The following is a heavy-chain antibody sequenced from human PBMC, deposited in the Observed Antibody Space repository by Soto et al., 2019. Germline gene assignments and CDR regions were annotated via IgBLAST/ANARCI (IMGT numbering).Heavy chain of an antibody. D-gene: IGHD2-21*02. CDR1: GASIRTNNYY. Sequence: QLQLQESGPGLVKPSETLSLTCTVSGASIRTNNYYWAWIRQSPGKGLEWIGNIYYTGDTHYNPSVKSRVTLSVDTSKNQFSLKVNSVTAADTAVYYCTRGGGCGGDCYDFDFWGQGTLVTVSS. CDR3: TRGGGCGGDCYDFDF. V-gene: IGHV4-39*01. J-gene: IGHJ4*02. CDR2: IYYTGDT.